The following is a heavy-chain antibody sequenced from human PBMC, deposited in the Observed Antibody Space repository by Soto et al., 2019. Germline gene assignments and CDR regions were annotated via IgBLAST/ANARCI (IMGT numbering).Heavy chain of an antibody. CDR3: ARRGDGSGSYYKNDAFDI. V-gene: IGHV3-53*04. CDR2: IYSGGST. J-gene: IGHJ3*02. CDR1: GFTVSSNY. Sequence: GGSLRLSCAASGFTVSSNYMSWVRQAPGKGLEWVSVIYSGGSTYYADSVKGRFTISRHNSKNTLYLQMNSLRAEDTGVYYCARRGDGSGSYYKNDAFDIWGQGTMVTVSS. D-gene: IGHD3-10*01.